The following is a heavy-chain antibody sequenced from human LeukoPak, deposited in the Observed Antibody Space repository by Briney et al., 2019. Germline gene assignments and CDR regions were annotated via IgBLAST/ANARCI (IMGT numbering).Heavy chain of an antibody. J-gene: IGHJ5*02. Sequence: SSETLSLTCAVSGYSISSGYYWGWIRPPPGKGLEWIGSIYHSGSTYYNPSLKSRVTISVDTSKNQFSLKLSSVTAADTAVYYCARGYNRWFDPWGQGTLVTVSS. V-gene: IGHV4-38-2*01. CDR1: GYSISSGYY. CDR3: ARGYNRWFDP. D-gene: IGHD1-14*01. CDR2: IYHSGST.